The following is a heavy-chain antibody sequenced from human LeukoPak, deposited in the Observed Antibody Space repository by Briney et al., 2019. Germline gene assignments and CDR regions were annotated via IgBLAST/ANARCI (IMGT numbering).Heavy chain of an antibody. J-gene: IGHJ4*02. CDR1: GGSISDYY. CDR2: IYYSGNT. D-gene: IGHD5-12*01. Sequence: PETLSLTCTVSGGSISDYYWSWIRQPPGKGLEWIGYIYYSGNTNYNPSLKSRVTMSVDTSKNQFSLILTSVTAADTAVYYCASRRGYSGYVYWGQGTLITVSS. V-gene: IGHV4-59*01. CDR3: ASRRGYSGYVY.